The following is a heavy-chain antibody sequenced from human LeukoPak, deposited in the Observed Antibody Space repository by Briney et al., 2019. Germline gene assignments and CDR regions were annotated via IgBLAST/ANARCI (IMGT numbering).Heavy chain of an antibody. J-gene: IGHJ3*02. D-gene: IGHD2-15*01. CDR1: GGSISSSSYY. CDR3: ARVYCSGGSCYSLYGDFDI. CDR2: SYYSGST. Sequence: SETLSLTCTVSGGSISSSSYYWSWSRQPPGKGLEWIGDSYYSGSTNYNPSLKSRVTISVDTSKNQFSLKLGSVPAADTALYYCARVYCSGGSCYSLYGDFDIWGQGTMVTVSS. V-gene: IGHV4-61*01.